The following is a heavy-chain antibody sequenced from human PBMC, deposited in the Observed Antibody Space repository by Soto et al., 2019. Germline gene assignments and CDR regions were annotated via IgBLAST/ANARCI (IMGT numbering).Heavy chain of an antibody. CDR3: ARDKGYDYIWGSPHPFDY. Sequence: GGSLRLSCAASGFTFSSYSMNWVRQAPGKGLEWVSYISSSSSTIYYADSVKGRFTISRDNAKNSLYLQMNSLRAEDTAVYYCARDKGYDYIWGSPHPFDYWGQGTLVTVSS. CDR2: ISSSSSTI. D-gene: IGHD3-16*01. CDR1: GFTFSSYS. J-gene: IGHJ4*02. V-gene: IGHV3-48*01.